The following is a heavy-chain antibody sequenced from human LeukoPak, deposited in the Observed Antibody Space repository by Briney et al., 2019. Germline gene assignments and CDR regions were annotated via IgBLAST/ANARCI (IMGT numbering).Heavy chain of an antibody. CDR3: AKGEVRGVITDY. V-gene: IGHV3-30*18. J-gene: IGHJ4*02. Sequence: RGSLRLSCAASGFTFSSYGMHWVRQAPGKGLEWVAVISYDGSNKYYADSVKGRFTISRDNSKNTLYLQMNSLRAEDTAVYYCAKGEVRGVITDYWGQGTLVTVSS. CDR2: ISYDGSNK. D-gene: IGHD3-10*01. CDR1: GFTFSSYG.